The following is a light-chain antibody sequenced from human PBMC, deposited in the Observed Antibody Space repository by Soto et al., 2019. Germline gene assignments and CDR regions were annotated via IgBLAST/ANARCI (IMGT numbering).Light chain of an antibody. CDR2: DVN. CDR1: SSDVGNYDY. Sequence: QSVLTQPASVSGSPGQSITISCTGTSSDVGNYDYVSWYQQHPGMAPKLMIYDVNKRPSGVPDRFSGSESGNTASLTISGLQAEDEADYYCCSYAGSYIQYVFGTGTKVTVL. CDR3: CSYAGSYIQYV. J-gene: IGLJ1*01. V-gene: IGLV2-11*01.